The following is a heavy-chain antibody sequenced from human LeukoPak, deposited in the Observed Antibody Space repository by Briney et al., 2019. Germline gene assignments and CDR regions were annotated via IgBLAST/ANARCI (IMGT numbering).Heavy chain of an antibody. J-gene: IGHJ4*02. V-gene: IGHV3-7*01. Sequence: GGSLRLSCAASGFTFSNYWMSWVRQAPGKGLEWVANLKQDGSEKYYVDSMKGRFTISRDNAKNSLYLQMNSLRAEDTAVYYCARDRGYYSSDYWGQGTLVIVSS. D-gene: IGHD2/OR15-2a*01. CDR1: GFTFSNYW. CDR2: LKQDGSEK. CDR3: ARDRGYYSSDY.